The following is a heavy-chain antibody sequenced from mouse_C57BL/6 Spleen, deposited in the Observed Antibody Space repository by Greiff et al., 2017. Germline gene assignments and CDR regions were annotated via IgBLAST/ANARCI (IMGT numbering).Heavy chain of an antibody. CDR1: GFTFSSYA. J-gene: IGHJ2*01. Sequence: DVQLVESGGGLVKPGGSLKLSCAASGFTFSSYAMSWVRQTPEKRLEWVATISDGGSYTYYPDNVKGRFTISRDNAKNNLYLQMSHLKSEDTAMYYCARDRATVVAFDYWGQGTTLTVSS. CDR2: ISDGGSYT. V-gene: IGHV5-4*01. D-gene: IGHD1-1*01. CDR3: ARDRATVVAFDY.